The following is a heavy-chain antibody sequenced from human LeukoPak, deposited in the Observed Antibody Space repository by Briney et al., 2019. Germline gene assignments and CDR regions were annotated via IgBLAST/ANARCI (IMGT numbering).Heavy chain of an antibody. CDR3: ARDRGDMVRGVIIDDYYYYMDV. Sequence: GASVKVSCKASGGTFSSYAISWVRQAPGQGLEWMGGIIPIFGTANYAQKFQGRVTITADESTSTAYMELSSLRSEDTAVYYCARDRGDMVRGVIIDDYYYYMDVWGKGTTVTVSS. CDR1: GGTFSSYA. V-gene: IGHV1-69*13. CDR2: IIPIFGTA. D-gene: IGHD3-10*01. J-gene: IGHJ6*03.